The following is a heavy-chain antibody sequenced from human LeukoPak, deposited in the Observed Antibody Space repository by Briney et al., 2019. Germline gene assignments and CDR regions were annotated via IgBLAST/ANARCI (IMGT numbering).Heavy chain of an antibody. CDR3: ARAPYSSSWLDS. V-gene: IGHV3-53*04. CDR1: GFSVSTNY. Sequence: PGGSLRLSCAASGFSVSTNYMNWVRQAPGKGLDWVSVIYSGGSTYYADSVKGRFTISRHDSKNTLYLQMDSLRAEDTAVYYCARAPYSSSWLDSWGQGTLVTVSS. J-gene: IGHJ4*02. D-gene: IGHD6-13*01. CDR2: IYSGGST.